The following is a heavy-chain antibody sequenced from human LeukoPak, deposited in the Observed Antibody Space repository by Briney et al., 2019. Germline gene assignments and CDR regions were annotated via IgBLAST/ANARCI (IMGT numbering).Heavy chain of an antibody. CDR2: FGPEDGET. CDR3: ARGPAGSPYYGMDV. D-gene: IGHD3-10*01. J-gene: IGHJ6*02. V-gene: IGHV1-24*01. Sequence: ASVKVSCKVSGYTLTELSMHWVRQAPGKGLEWMGGFGPEDGETTYAQKFQGRVTMTEDTSTDTAYMELSSLRSEDTAVYYCARGPAGSPYYGMDVWGQGTTVTVSS. CDR1: GYTLTELS.